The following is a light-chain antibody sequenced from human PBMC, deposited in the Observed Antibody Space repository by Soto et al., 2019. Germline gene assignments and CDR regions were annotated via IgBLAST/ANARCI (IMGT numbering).Light chain of an antibody. CDR3: QQYYRTPPST. J-gene: IGKJ2*01. CDR1: QSVLYSSNNKNY. V-gene: IGKV4-1*01. Sequence: DIVMTQSPDSLAVSLGERATINCKSSQSVLYSSNNKNYLAWYQQKPAQPPKLLIYWASTRESGVPDRFSGSGSGTDFTLTISSLQAEDVAVYHCQQYYRTPPSTFGQGTKLEIK. CDR2: WAS.